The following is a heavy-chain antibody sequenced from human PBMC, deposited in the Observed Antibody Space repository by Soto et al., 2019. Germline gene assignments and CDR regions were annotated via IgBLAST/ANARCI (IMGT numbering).Heavy chain of an antibody. CDR1: GGSISSSSYY. V-gene: IGHV4-39*01. Sequence: PSETLSLTCTVSGGSISSSSYYWGWIRQPPGKGLEWIGSIYYSGSTYYNPSLKSRVTISVDTSKNRFSLKLSSVTAADTAVYYCARRAVVVPAARYNWFDPWGQGTLVTVSS. CDR2: IYYSGST. J-gene: IGHJ5*02. D-gene: IGHD2-2*01. CDR3: ARRAVVVPAARYNWFDP.